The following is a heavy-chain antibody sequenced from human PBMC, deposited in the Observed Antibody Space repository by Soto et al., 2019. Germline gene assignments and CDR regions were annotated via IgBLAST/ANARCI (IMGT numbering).Heavy chain of an antibody. CDR1: SGSISSSNW. D-gene: IGHD5-12*01. CDR2: INHSGST. J-gene: IGHJ6*03. Sequence: SETLSLTCAVSSGSISSSNWWSWVRQPPGKGLEWIGEINHSGSTNYNPSLKSRVTISVDKSKNQFSLKLSSVTAADTAVYYCARSGKPVARGRIHYYYYMDVWGKGTTVTVSS. CDR3: ARSGKPVARGRIHYYYYMDV. V-gene: IGHV4-4*02.